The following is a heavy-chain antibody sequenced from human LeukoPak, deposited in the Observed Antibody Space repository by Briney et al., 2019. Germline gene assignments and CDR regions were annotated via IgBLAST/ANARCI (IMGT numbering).Heavy chain of an antibody. CDR2: IYYSGST. J-gene: IGHJ5*02. V-gene: IGHV4-59*01. D-gene: IGHD5-24*01. Sequence: PSETLSLTCTVSGGSISNYYCSWIRQPPGKGLEWIGYIYYSGSTNYNPSLKSRVTISVDTSKNQFSLKLSSVTAADTAVYYCARGSTRDKFDPWGQGTLVTASS. CDR3: ARGSTRDKFDP. CDR1: GGSISNYY.